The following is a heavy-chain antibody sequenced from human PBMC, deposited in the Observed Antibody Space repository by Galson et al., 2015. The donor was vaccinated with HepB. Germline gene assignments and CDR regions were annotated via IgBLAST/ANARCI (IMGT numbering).Heavy chain of an antibody. CDR3: ARAQWLRGFDY. CDR1: GFTFSSYS. D-gene: IGHD5-12*01. V-gene: IGHV3-48*04. CDR2: ISSSSSTI. Sequence: SLRLSCAASGFTFSSYSMNWVRQAPGKGLEWVSYISSSSSTIYYADSVKGRFTISRDNAKNSLYLQMNSLRAEDTAVYYCARAQWLRGFDYWGQGTLVTVSS. J-gene: IGHJ4*02.